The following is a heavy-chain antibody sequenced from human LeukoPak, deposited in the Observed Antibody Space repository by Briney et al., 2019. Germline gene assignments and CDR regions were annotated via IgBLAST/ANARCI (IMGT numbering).Heavy chain of an antibody. D-gene: IGHD3-22*01. CDR2: IYYSGST. CDR1: GGSISSYY. J-gene: IGHJ4*02. CDR3: ARGGNYYDSSQGFDY. Sequence: SETLSLTCTVSGGSISSYYWSWIRQPPGKGLEWIGYIYYSGSTNYNPSLKSRVTISVDTSKNQFYLKLSSVTAADTAVYYCARGGNYYDSSQGFDYWGQGTLVTVSS. V-gene: IGHV4-59*08.